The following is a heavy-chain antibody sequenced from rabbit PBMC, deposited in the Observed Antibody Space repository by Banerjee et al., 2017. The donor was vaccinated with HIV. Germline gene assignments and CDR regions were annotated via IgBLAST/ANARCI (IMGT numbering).Heavy chain of an antibody. CDR1: GFDFSRYY. D-gene: IGHD2-1*01. CDR3: ARDPYSYDDYGDYPFNL. J-gene: IGHJ4*01. CDR2: IDPIFGNT. V-gene: IGHV1S7*01. Sequence: QLKESGGGLVQPGGSLKLSCKASGFDFSRYYMCWVRQAPGKGLEWIGYIDPIFGNTPYASWVNGRFPISSHNAQNTLYLQLNSLTAADTATYFCARDPYSYDDYGDYPFNLWGPGTLVTVS.